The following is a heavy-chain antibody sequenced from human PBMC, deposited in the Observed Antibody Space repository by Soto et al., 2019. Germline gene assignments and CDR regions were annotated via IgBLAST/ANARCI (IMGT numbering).Heavy chain of an antibody. D-gene: IGHD5-12*01. CDR3: AAGVSYDGNFDI. Sequence: QMQLVQSGPEVKKPGTSVKVSCKASGFTFTSSAMQWVRQARGPRLEGIGWIVVGSGNKNYAQKFQERVSITRDMSTRTAYMELSSLRPEDTAVYYCAAGVSYDGNFDIWGQGTMVTVSS. CDR2: IVVGSGNK. J-gene: IGHJ3*02. V-gene: IGHV1-58*02. CDR1: GFTFTSSA.